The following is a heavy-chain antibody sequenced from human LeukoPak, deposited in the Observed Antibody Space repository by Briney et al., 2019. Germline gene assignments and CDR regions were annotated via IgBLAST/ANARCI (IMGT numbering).Heavy chain of an antibody. CDR3: AREGVQQLAPDY. CDR1: GGSFSGYY. D-gene: IGHD6-13*01. Sequence: SETLSLTCAVYGGSFSGYYWSWIRQPPGKGLEWIGEINHSGSTNYNPSLKSRVTISVDTSKNQFSLKLSSVTAADTAVYYCAREGVQQLAPDYWGQGTLVTVSS. J-gene: IGHJ4*02. V-gene: IGHV4-34*01. CDR2: INHSGST.